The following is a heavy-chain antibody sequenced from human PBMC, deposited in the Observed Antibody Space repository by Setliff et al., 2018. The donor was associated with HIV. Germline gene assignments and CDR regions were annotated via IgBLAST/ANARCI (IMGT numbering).Heavy chain of an antibody. CDR1: GGSFDMHT. V-gene: IGHV1-69*10. J-gene: IGHJ2*01. CDR3: ARGLTIFDPDWYFDL. CDR2: IIPILGIA. D-gene: IGHD3-3*01. Sequence: GASVKVSCKTSGGSFDMHTISWVRQAPGQGLEWMGGIIPILGIANYAQKFQGRVTITADKSTSTAYMELSSLRSEDTAVYYCARGLTIFDPDWYFDLWGRGTLVTVSS.